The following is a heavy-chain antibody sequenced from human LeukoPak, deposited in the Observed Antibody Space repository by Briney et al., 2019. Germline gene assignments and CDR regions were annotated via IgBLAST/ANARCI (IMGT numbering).Heavy chain of an antibody. V-gene: IGHV3-21*01. D-gene: IGHD2-15*01. CDR3: ARSRRTYCSGGSCYSDY. Sequence: GGSLRLSCAASGFTFSSYSMNWVRQAPGKGLEWVSSISSCSSYIYYADSVKGRFTISRDNAKNSLYLQMNSLRAEDTAVYYCARSRRTYCSGGSCYSDYWGQGTLVTVSS. CDR1: GFTFSSYS. CDR2: ISSCSSYI. J-gene: IGHJ4*02.